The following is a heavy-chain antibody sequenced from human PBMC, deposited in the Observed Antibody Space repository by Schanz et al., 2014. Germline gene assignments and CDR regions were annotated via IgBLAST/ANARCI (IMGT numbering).Heavy chain of an antibody. J-gene: IGHJ4*02. V-gene: IGHV3-23*04. CDR2: ISGDHRNT. CDR3: AKGRFGELSAFDI. CDR1: GFTFSTHA. D-gene: IGHD3-10*01. Sequence: EVQLAESGGGLIQPGGSLRLSCAASGFTFSTHAMSWVRQAPGKGLEWVSSISGDHRNTFYADSVKGRFTISRDNSKNTLYLQMNSLRAEDTAVYYCAKGRFGELSAFDIWGQGTLVTVSS.